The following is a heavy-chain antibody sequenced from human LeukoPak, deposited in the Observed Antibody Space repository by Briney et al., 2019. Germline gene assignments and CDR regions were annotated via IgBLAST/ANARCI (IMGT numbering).Heavy chain of an antibody. V-gene: IGHV3-48*04. CDR2: ISNTRSVI. CDR3: ARNLPAADY. CDR1: GSTFSSHT. J-gene: IGHJ4*02. Sequence: GGSLRLSCAAPGSTFSSHTMNWVRQAPGKGLEWISYISNTRSVIYYADSVKGRFTISRDNAKNSLYLQMNSLRAEDTAVYYCARNLPAADYWGQGTLVTVSS. D-gene: IGHD2-2*01.